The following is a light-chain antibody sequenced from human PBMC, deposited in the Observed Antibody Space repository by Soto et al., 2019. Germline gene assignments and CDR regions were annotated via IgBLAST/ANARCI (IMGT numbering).Light chain of an antibody. CDR1: QSVTTY. CDR3: QQYDTSPRT. CDR2: DAS. J-gene: IGKJ1*01. V-gene: IGKV3-20*01. Sequence: EIVLTQSPAPLSLSPGERATLSCRASQSVTTYLAWYQQKPGQAPRLIIYDASSRAPGIPARFSGSWSGTDFTLTVSSLEPEDAAVYYCQQYDTSPRTFGQGTKVDIK.